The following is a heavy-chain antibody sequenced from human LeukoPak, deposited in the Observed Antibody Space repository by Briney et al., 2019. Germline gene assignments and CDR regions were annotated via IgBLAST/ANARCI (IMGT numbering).Heavy chain of an antibody. CDR1: GGSFSGYY. Sequence: SETLSLTCAVYGGSFSGYYWSWIRQPPGKGLEWIGEINYSGSTNYNPSLKSRVAISVDTSKNQFSLKLSSVAAADTAVYYCARHGNYYGSGSYYWGQGTLVTVSS. J-gene: IGHJ4*02. CDR3: ARHGNYYGSGSYY. D-gene: IGHD3-10*01. CDR2: INYSGST. V-gene: IGHV4-34*01.